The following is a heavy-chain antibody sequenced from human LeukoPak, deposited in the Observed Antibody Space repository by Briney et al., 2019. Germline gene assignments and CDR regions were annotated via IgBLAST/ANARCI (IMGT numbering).Heavy chain of an antibody. Sequence: SETLSLTCTVSGGSVSSGSYYWSWIRQPPGKGLEWIGYIYYSGSTNYNPSLESRVAISVDTSKNQFSLKLSSVTAADTAVYYCARFTYYYGSGDWGQGTLVTVSS. CDR1: GGSVSSGSYY. V-gene: IGHV4-61*01. J-gene: IGHJ4*02. D-gene: IGHD3-10*01. CDR3: ARFTYYYGSGD. CDR2: IYYSGST.